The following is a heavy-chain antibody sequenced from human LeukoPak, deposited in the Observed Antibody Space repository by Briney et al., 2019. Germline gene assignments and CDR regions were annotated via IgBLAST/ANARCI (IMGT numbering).Heavy chain of an antibody. D-gene: IGHD4-11*01. V-gene: IGHV3-66*01. CDR2: MYSGGST. CDR3: ARSYSNHLFGMDV. J-gene: IGHJ6*02. CDR1: GFTVSSYY. Sequence: GGSLRLSCAASGFTVSSYYMTWVRQAPGKGLEWVSVMYSGGSTYYADSVKGRVAISRDNSQNTVFLQMNSVRVEDTAVYYCARSYSNHLFGMDVWGQGTTVTVSS.